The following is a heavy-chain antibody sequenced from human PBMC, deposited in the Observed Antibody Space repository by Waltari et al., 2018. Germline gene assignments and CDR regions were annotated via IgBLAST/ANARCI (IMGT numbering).Heavy chain of an antibody. CDR3: ARGGRITIFGVASDAFDI. CDR1: GGSFSGYY. CDR2: NNHSGST. D-gene: IGHD3-3*01. J-gene: IGHJ3*02. Sequence: QVQLQQWGAGLLKPSETLSLTCAVHGGSFSGYYWSWIRQPPGKGLEWIGENNHSGSTNYNPSLKSRVTISVDTSKNQFSLKLSSVTAADTAVYYCARGGRITIFGVASDAFDIWGQGTMVTVSS. V-gene: IGHV4-34*01.